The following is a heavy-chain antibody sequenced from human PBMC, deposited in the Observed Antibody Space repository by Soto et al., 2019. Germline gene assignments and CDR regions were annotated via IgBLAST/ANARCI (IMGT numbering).Heavy chain of an antibody. D-gene: IGHD3-16*02. CDR2: IYYSGST. CDR3: ARLSNIPSVWFDP. Sequence: QVQLQESGPGLVKPSETLSLTCTVSGGSISSYYWSWIRQPPGKGLEWIGYIYYSGSTNYNPSLKSRVTISVDTSKNQFSLKLSSVTAADTAVYYCARLSNIPSVWFDPWGQGTLVTVSS. J-gene: IGHJ5*02. V-gene: IGHV4-59*08. CDR1: GGSISSYY.